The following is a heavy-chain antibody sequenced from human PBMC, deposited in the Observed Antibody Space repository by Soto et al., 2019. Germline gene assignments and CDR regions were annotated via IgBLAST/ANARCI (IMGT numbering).Heavy chain of an antibody. CDR1: GGTISRVGCS. CDR2: IYHSGST. V-gene: IGHV4-30-2*01. Sequence: QTRPLNCAVSGGTISRVGCSWSWNRQPPGKGLEWIGYIYHSGSTYYNPSLKSRVTISVDRSKNQFSLKLSSVTAADTAVYYCARVPTHWGQGTLVIVIS. J-gene: IGHJ4*02. CDR3: ARVPTH.